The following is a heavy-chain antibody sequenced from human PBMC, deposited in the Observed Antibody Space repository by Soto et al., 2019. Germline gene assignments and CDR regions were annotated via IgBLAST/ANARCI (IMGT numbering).Heavy chain of an antibody. Sequence: EVQLLESGGGLVQPGGSLRLSCAASGFTFSSYAMSWVRQAPGKGLEWVSAISGSGGSTYYADSVKGRFTISRDNSKNTLYLQMNSLRAEDTAVYYCVKAHGSGSYSWYYYYMDVWGKGTTVTVSS. D-gene: IGHD3-10*01. V-gene: IGHV3-23*01. CDR1: GFTFSSYA. CDR2: ISGSGGST. CDR3: VKAHGSGSYSWYYYYMDV. J-gene: IGHJ6*03.